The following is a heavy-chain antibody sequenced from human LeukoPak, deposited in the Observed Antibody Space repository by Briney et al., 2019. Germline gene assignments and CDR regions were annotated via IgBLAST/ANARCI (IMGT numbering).Heavy chain of an antibody. CDR2: IRSKAYGGTT. D-gene: IGHD3-10*01. CDR1: GFTFGDYA. V-gene: IGHV3-49*03. CDR3: TRDLLDYGSGSYSFSSDAFDI. J-gene: IGHJ3*02. Sequence: GGSLRLSCTASGFTFGDYAMSWFRQAPGKGLEWVGFIRSKAYGGTTEYAASVKGRFTISRDDSKSIAYLQMNSLKTEDTAVYYCTRDLLDYGSGSYSFSSDAFDIWGQGTMVTVSS.